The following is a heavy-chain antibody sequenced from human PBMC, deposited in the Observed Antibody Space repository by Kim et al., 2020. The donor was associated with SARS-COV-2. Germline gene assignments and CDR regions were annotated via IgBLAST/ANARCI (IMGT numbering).Heavy chain of an antibody. Sequence: SVKVSCKASGGTFSSYAISWVRQAPGQGLEWMGGIIPIFGTANYAQKFQGRVTITADESTSTAYMELSSLRSEDTAVYYCARAPPDTAMGFSWGQGTLVTVSS. CDR1: GGTFSSYA. V-gene: IGHV1-69*13. J-gene: IGHJ4*02. CDR2: IIPIFGTA. D-gene: IGHD5-18*01. CDR3: ARAPPDTAMGFS.